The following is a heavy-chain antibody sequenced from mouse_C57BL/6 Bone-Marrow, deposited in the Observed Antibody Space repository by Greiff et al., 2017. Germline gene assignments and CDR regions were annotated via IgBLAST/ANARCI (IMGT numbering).Heavy chain of an antibody. J-gene: IGHJ2*01. D-gene: IGHD2-4*01. Sequence: EVQLQQSGPVLVKPGASVKMSCKASGYTFTDYYMNWVKQSHGKSLEWIGVINPYNGGTSYNQKFKGKATLTVDKSSSTAYMELNSLTSEDSAVYYCEYYDYDEGYWGQGTTLTVSS. V-gene: IGHV1-19*01. CDR2: INPYNGGT. CDR1: GYTFTDYY. CDR3: EYYDYDEGY.